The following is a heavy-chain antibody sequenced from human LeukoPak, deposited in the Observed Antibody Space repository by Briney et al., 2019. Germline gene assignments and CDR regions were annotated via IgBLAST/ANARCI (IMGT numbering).Heavy chain of an antibody. V-gene: IGHV3-30*18. J-gene: IGHJ4*02. D-gene: IGHD3-22*01. CDR2: ISYDGSNK. CDR1: GFTFSSYG. Sequence: GGSLRLSCAASGFTFSSYGMHWVRQAPGKGLEWVAVISYDGSNKYYADSVKGRFTISRDNSKNTLYLQMNSLRAEDTAVYYCAKSHSCYDSSGPFDYWGQGTLVTVSS. CDR3: AKSHSCYDSSGPFDY.